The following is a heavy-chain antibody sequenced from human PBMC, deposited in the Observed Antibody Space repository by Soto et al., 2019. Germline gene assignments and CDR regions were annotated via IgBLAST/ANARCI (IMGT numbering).Heavy chain of an antibody. CDR2: IYNSGST. CDR1: GGSVSGGTHY. V-gene: IGHV4-61*01. Sequence: QAQLQESGPGPVKPSETLSLTCTVSGGSVSGGTHYWGWIRQPPGKGLEWIGYIYNSGSTNYNPSLNSRVTISVDTSKNQFSLKLSSVTAADTAVYYCARGYRTSWYWFDLWGRGTLVTVSS. D-gene: IGHD6-13*01. CDR3: ARGYRTSWYWFDL. J-gene: IGHJ2*01.